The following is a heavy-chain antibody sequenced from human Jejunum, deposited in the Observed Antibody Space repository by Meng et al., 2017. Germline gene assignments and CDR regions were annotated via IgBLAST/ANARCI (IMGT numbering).Heavy chain of an antibody. CDR3: TRDDRWSNDF. CDR2: IKPDGSET. CDR1: GLTFKSNW. V-gene: IGHV3-7*01. D-gene: IGHD4-23*01. Sequence: GESLKISCEVFGLTFKSNWMAWVRQTPGKGLDWVDNIKPDGSETHFADSVRGRFSISRDNTKNILYLQMNSLRVEDTAVYYCTRDDRWSNDFWGQGTLVTVSS. J-gene: IGHJ4*02.